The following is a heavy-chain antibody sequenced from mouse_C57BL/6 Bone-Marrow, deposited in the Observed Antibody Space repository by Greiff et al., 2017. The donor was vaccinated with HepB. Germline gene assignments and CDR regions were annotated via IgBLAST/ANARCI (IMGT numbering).Heavy chain of an antibody. CDR2: IYPGDGDT. J-gene: IGHJ2*01. D-gene: IGHD2-12*01. CDR1: GYAFSSSW. Sequence: QVQLQQSGPELVKPGASVKISCKASGYAFSSSWMNWVKQRPGKGLEWIGRIYPGDGDTNYNGKFKGKATLTADKSSSTAYMQLSSLTSEDSAVYFCARRALLYDYFAYWGQGTTLTVSS. V-gene: IGHV1-82*01. CDR3: ARRALLYDYFAY.